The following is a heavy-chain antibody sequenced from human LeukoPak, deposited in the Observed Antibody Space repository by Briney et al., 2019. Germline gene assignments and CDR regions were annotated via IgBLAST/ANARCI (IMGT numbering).Heavy chain of an antibody. V-gene: IGHV3-72*01. Sequence: GGSLRLSCAVSGFTFSDHYMDWVRQAPGKGLEWVGRTRNKARSYTTEYAASVKGRFTISRDDSKNSLDLQMNSLKTEDTAVYYCTPHVDTAYRRAFDIWGQGTMVTVSS. D-gene: IGHD5-18*01. J-gene: IGHJ3*02. CDR1: GFTFSDHY. CDR3: TPHVDTAYRRAFDI. CDR2: TRNKARSYTT.